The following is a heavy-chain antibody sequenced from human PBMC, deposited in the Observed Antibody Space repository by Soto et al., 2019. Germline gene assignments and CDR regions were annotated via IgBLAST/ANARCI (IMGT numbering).Heavy chain of an antibody. D-gene: IGHD3-3*01. CDR1: GFSLSTSGVG. CDR2: IYWDDDK. Sequence: QITLKESGPTLVKPTQTLTLTCTFSGFSLSTSGVGVGWIRQPPGKALEWLALIYWDDDKRYSPSLKSRLTITNDTSKNQVVLTLTHMDPVATATYYSAPIAYDFWSGPYWYFALWGRGPLVTVSS. V-gene: IGHV2-5*02. CDR3: APIAYDFWSGPYWYFAL. J-gene: IGHJ2*01.